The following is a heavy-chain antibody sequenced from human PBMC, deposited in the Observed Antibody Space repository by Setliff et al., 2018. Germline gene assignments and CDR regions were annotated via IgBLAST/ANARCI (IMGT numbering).Heavy chain of an antibody. D-gene: IGHD2-2*01. V-gene: IGHV1-18*01. Sequence: GASVKVSCKASGYTFFTSGISWVRQAPGRGLEWMGWISPYTGNTKYAQKFQGRVSMTTDTSTSTAYMELRSLRSDDTTVYYCARDKLEYCTSTSCFAAYWGQGSLVTVSS. CDR2: ISPYTGNT. J-gene: IGHJ4*02. CDR3: ARDKLEYCTSTSCFAAY. CDR1: GYTFFTSG.